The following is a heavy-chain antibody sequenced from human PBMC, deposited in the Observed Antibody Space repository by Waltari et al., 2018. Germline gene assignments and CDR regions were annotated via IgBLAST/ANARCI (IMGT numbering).Heavy chain of an antibody. CDR2: ISSSCSTM. J-gene: IGHJ3*02. D-gene: IGHD3-10*01. Sequence: EAQLVESGGGLVQPGGSLRIYCAASGFSFSSYEMNWVLQAPGKGLEWVSYISSSCSTMYYADSMKGRFTISRDNAKNSLYLQMNSLRAEDTALYYCARDEVASGAFDIWGQGTMVTVSS. V-gene: IGHV3-48*03. CDR3: ARDEVASGAFDI. CDR1: GFSFSSYE.